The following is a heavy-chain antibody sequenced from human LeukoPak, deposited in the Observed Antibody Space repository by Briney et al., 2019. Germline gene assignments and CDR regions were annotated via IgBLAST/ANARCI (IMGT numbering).Heavy chain of an antibody. CDR3: ARGGIMITFGGVIANPLGSFDI. V-gene: IGHV4-30-4*01. CDR2: IYYSGST. D-gene: IGHD3-16*02. CDR1: SGSISSGDYY. Sequence: KPSQTLSLTCTVSSGSISSGDYYWSWIRQPPGKGLEWIGYIYYSGSTYYNPSLKSRVTISVDTSKNQFSLKLSSVTAADTAVYYCARGGIMITFGGVIANPLGSFDIWGQGTIVTVSS. J-gene: IGHJ3*02.